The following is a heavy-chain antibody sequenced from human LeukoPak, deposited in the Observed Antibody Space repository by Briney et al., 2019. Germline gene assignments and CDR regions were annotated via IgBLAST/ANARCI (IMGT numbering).Heavy chain of an antibody. CDR2: ISGSGGST. D-gene: IGHD3-22*01. CDR1: GFTSSSYA. CDR3: AKDLGYKTYYYDSSGYQPAFDY. Sequence: GGSLRLSCAASGFTSSSYAMSWVRQAPGKGLEWVSAISGSGGSTYYADSVKGRFTISRDNSKNTLYLQMNSLRAEDTAVYYCAKDLGYKTYYYDSSGYQPAFDYWGQGTLVTVSS. J-gene: IGHJ4*02. V-gene: IGHV3-23*01.